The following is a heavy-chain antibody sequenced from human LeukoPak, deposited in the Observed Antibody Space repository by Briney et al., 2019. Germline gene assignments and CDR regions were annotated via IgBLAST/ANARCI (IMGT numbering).Heavy chain of an antibody. CDR2: ISYTGST. CDR3: ARHRQGRGFQVY. Sequence: SETLSLTCTVSGDSLSSYYWSWLRQSPGKGLEWIGDISYTGSTTYNPSLMSRVTISRDTSKNQFSLNLSSVTAADTAVYYCARHRQGRGFQVYWGQGTLVTVSS. CDR1: GDSLSSYY. J-gene: IGHJ4*02. V-gene: IGHV4-59*01. D-gene: IGHD3-22*01.